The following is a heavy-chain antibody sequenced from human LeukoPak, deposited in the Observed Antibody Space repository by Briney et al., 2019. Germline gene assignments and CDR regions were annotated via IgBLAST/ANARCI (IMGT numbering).Heavy chain of an antibody. CDR3: ASVDIVVVPAAIHDAFAFDI. CDR2: IKQDGSEK. Sequence: GGSLRLSCAASGFTFSSYWMSWVRQAPGKGLEWAANIKQDGSEKYYVDSVKGRFTISRDNAKNSLYLQMNSLRAEDTAVYYCASVDIVVVPAAIHDAFAFDIWGQGTMVTVSS. D-gene: IGHD2-2*02. V-gene: IGHV3-7*01. CDR1: GFTFSSYW. J-gene: IGHJ3*02.